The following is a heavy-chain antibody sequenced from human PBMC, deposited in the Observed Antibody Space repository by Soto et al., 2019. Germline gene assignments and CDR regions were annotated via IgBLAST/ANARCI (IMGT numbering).Heavy chain of an antibody. V-gene: IGHV4-30-4*01. Sequence: QVQLQESGPGLVKPSQTLSLTCTVSGGSISSGDYYWSWIRQPPGKGLEWIGYIYYSVSTYYNPSLKSRVTISVDTSKNQFSLKLSSVTAADTAVYYCARYCSGGSCYEGRSSLFDYWGQGTLVTVSS. CDR1: GGSISSGDYY. CDR3: ARYCSGGSCYEGRSSLFDY. D-gene: IGHD2-15*01. CDR2: IYYSVST. J-gene: IGHJ4*02.